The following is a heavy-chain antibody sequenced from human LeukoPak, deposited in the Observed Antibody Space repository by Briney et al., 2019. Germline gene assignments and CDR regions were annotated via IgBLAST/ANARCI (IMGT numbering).Heavy chain of an antibody. D-gene: IGHD1-26*01. J-gene: IGHJ4*02. CDR1: GGSISSSSYY. CDR3: ARSRSGSYPNDY. V-gene: IGHV4-61*05. Sequence: SETLSLTCTVSGGSISSSSYYWSWIRQPPGKGLEWIGYIYYSGSTNYNPSLKSRVTISVDTSKNQFSLKLSSVTAADTAVYYCARSRSGSYPNDYWGQGTLVTVSS. CDR2: IYYSGST.